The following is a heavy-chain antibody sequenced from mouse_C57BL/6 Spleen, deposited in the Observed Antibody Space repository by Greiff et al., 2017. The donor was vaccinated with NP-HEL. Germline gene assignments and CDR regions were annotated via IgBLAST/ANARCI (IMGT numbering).Heavy chain of an antibody. CDR1: GYTFTSYL. Sequence: QVQLQQPGAELVKPGASVKMSCKASGYTFTSYLITWVKQRPGQGLEWIGDIYPGSGSTNYNEKFKSKATLTVDKSSSTAYMQLSSLTSEDSAVYYCASSLYYGSSGNFDYWGQGTTLTVSS. J-gene: IGHJ2*01. D-gene: IGHD1-1*01. CDR3: ASSLYYGSSGNFDY. V-gene: IGHV1-55*01. CDR2: IYPGSGST.